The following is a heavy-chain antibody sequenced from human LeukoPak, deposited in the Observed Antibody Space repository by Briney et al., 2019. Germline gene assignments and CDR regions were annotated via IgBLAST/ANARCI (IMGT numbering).Heavy chain of an antibody. Sequence: PGGSLRLSCAASGFTFSSYAMSWVRQAPGKGLEWVSAISGSGGSTYYADSVEGRFTISRDNSKNTLYLQMNSLRAEDTAVYYCANSAGQLWFFLDYWGQGTLVTVSS. V-gene: IGHV3-23*01. J-gene: IGHJ4*02. CDR2: ISGSGGST. CDR1: GFTFSSYA. CDR3: ANSAGQLWFFLDY. D-gene: IGHD5-18*01.